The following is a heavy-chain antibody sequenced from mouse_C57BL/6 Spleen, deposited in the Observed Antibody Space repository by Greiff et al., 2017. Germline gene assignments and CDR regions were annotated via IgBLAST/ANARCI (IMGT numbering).Heavy chain of an antibody. J-gene: IGHJ2*01. CDR3: ARWPDYYGSSPNRDKGY. CDR2: IYPGDGDT. CDR1: GHAFSSYW. D-gene: IGHD1-1*01. Sequence: LKESGASVKISCKASGHAFSSYWMNWVKQRPGKGLERLGQIYPGDGDTNYNGKFKGKATLTADKSSSTAYMQLSSLTSKDSAVYCSARWPDYYGSSPNRDKGYWGQGTTLTVSS. V-gene: IGHV1-80*01.